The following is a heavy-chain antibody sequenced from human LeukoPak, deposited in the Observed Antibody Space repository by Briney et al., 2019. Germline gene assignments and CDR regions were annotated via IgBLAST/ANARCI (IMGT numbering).Heavy chain of an antibody. CDR1: GFTFSSYA. V-gene: IGHV3-30-3*01. J-gene: IGHJ4*02. CDR3: ARDLSDYYDSSGYYFDY. CDR2: ISYDGSNK. Sequence: GGSLRLSCAASGFTFSSYAMHWVRQAPGKGLEWVAVISYDGSNKYYADSVKGRFTISRDNSKNTLYLQMNSLRAEDTAVYYCARDLSDYYDSSGYYFDYWGQGTLVTVSS. D-gene: IGHD3-22*01.